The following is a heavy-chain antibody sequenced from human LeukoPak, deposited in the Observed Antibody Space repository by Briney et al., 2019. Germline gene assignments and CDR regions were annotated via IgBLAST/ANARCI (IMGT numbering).Heavy chain of an antibody. J-gene: IGHJ3*01. Sequence: GASVKVSCKTTGGRFKSYGFSWVRQAPGQGLEWMGGIIPVFDRPTYAQEFEGRVTITADKSTNTTYMEISSLTSDDTAVYYCARDAQWELRAFDVWGQGTMVIVSS. CDR2: IIPVFDRP. V-gene: IGHV1-69*06. CDR1: GGRFKSYG. D-gene: IGHD1-26*01. CDR3: ARDAQWELRAFDV.